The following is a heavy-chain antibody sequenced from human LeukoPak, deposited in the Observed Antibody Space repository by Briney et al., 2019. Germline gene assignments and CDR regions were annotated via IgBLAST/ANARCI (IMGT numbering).Heavy chain of an antibody. CDR3: ATYSSSNGRELQY. V-gene: IGHV3-7*01. D-gene: IGHD2-2*01. J-gene: IGHJ1*01. Sequence: PGGSLRLSCEASGFSFSNYWMSWVRQAPGKGLEWVANIQQHGSETYYVDSVKGRFTISRDNAKNSLYLQMNSLRAEDTAVYYCATYSSSNGRELQYWGQGTLVTVSS. CDR2: IQQHGSET. CDR1: GFSFSNYW.